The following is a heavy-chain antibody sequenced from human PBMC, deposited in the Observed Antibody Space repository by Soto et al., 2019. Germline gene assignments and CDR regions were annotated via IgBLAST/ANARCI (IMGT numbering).Heavy chain of an antibody. CDR1: GGTFGSYA. J-gene: IGHJ3*02. Sequence: ASVKVSCKASGGTFGSYAISWVRQAPGQGLEWMGGIIPIFGTANYAQKFQGRVTITADESTSTAYMELSSLRSEDTAVYYCAGPGGIVGAKYDAFDIWGQGTMVTVSS. CDR3: AGPGGIVGAKYDAFDI. V-gene: IGHV1-69*13. CDR2: IIPIFGTA. D-gene: IGHD1-26*01.